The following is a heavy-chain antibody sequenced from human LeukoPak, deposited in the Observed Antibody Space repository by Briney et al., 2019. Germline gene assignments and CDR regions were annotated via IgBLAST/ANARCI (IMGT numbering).Heavy chain of an antibody. J-gene: IGHJ4*02. CDR2: MNGEGTTI. Sequence: GGSLRLSCAASGFTFGNYLMHWVRQAPGKGLMWVSRMNGEGTTIDYADSVKGRFTVSRDYAKNTLFLQMNNLRTEDTALYFCATARNFRFEYWGQGSLVIVSA. CDR1: GFTFGNYL. CDR3: ATARNFRFEY. D-gene: IGHD1-7*01. V-gene: IGHV3-74*01.